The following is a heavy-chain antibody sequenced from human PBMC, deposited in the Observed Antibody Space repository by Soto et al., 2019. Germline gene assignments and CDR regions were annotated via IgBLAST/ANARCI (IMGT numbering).Heavy chain of an antibody. CDR3: ARGAPFYCSGNDPTPNWFDP. CDR2: INPNSGGT. J-gene: IGHJ5*01. V-gene: IGHV1-2*04. D-gene: IGHD3-10*01. Sequence: ASVKVACKASGYTFTGYYMHWVRQAPGQGLEWMGWINPNSGGTNYAQKFQGWVTMTRDTSISTAYMELSRLRSDDTAVYYCARGAPFYCSGNDPTPNWFDPRAQRAPVPVSA. CDR1: GYTFTGYY.